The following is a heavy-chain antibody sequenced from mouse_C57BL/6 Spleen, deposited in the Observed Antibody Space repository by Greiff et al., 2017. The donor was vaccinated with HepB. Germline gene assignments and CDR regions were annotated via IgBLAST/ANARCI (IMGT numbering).Heavy chain of an antibody. Sequence: VMLVESGAELARPGASVKLSCKASGYTFTSYGISWVKQRTGQGLEWIGEIYPRSGNTYYNEKFKGKATLTADKSSSTAYMELRSLTSEDSAVYFCARRSSGGDYWGQGTTLTVSS. V-gene: IGHV1-81*01. D-gene: IGHD3-2*02. J-gene: IGHJ2*01. CDR3: ARRSSGGDY. CDR1: GYTFTSYG. CDR2: IYPRSGNT.